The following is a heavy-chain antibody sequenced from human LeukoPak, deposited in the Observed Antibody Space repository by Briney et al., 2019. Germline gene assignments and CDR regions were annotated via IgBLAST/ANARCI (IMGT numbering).Heavy chain of an antibody. D-gene: IGHD6-19*01. CDR3: AREATWGQWYFDH. CDR1: GFSFSNHG. J-gene: IGHJ4*02. CDR2: ISSDGGAK. V-gene: IGHV3-30*03. Sequence: PGGSLRLSCVASGFSFSNHGMHWVRQAPGKGLEWVSDISSDGGAKFYADSVKGRFTLSRDNPKNMFFLQMNLLTVEDTAIYYCAREATWGQWYFDHWGQGTPVTVSS.